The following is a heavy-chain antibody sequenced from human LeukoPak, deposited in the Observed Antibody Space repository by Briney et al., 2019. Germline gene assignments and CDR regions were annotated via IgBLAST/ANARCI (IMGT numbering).Heavy chain of an antibody. CDR1: GFTFSSYG. V-gene: IGHV3-30*18. J-gene: IGHJ4*02. D-gene: IGHD3-3*01. Sequence: GGSLRLSCAASGFTFSSYGMHWVRQAPGKGLEWVAVISYDGSNKYYADSVKGRFTISRDNSKNTLYLQMDSLRAKDTAVYYCAKDLVAVDADFWSGYYDYWGQGTLVTVSS. CDR3: AKDLVAVDADFWSGYYDY. CDR2: ISYDGSNK.